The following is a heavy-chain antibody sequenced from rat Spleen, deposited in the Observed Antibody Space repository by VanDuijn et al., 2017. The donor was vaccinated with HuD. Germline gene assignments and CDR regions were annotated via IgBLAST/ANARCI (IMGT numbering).Heavy chain of an antibody. V-gene: IGHV5-25*01. Sequence: EVQLVESGGGLVQPGRSLKLSCAASGFTFRNYDMAWVRQAPTKGLEWVASISPSGGATYYRDSVKGRFTVSRDNTKSTLFLQMDSLRSEDTAPYYCARQDTSGYSNWFAYWGQGTLVTVSS. CDR2: ISPSGGAT. CDR3: ARQDTSGYSNWFAY. J-gene: IGHJ3*01. CDR1: GFTFRNYD. D-gene: IGHD4-3*01.